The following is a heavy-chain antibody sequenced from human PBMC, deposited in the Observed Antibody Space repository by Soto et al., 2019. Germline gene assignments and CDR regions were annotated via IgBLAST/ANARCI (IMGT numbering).Heavy chain of an antibody. CDR3: ARDSTVTTAFDI. D-gene: IGHD4-4*01. CDR1: GFTFSSYE. CDR2: ISSSGSTI. J-gene: IGHJ3*02. Sequence: GGSLRLSCAASGFTFSSYEMNWVRQAPGKGLEWVSYISSSGSTIYYADSVKGRFTISRDNAKNSLYLQMNSLRAEDTSVYYFARDSTVTTAFDIWGHGTMVTVSS. V-gene: IGHV3-48*03.